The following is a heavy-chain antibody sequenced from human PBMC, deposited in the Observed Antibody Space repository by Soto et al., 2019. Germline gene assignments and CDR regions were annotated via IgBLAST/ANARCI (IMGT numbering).Heavy chain of an antibody. V-gene: IGHV1-46*01. Sequence: GASVKVSCKASGHTFTSYYMHWVRQAPGQGLEWMGIINPSGGSTSYAQKFQGRVTMTRDTSTSTVYMELSSLRSEDTAVYYCARNDYYDSSGSGAFDIWGQGTMVTVSS. J-gene: IGHJ3*02. CDR1: GHTFTSYY. CDR3: ARNDYYDSSGSGAFDI. D-gene: IGHD3-22*01. CDR2: INPSGGST.